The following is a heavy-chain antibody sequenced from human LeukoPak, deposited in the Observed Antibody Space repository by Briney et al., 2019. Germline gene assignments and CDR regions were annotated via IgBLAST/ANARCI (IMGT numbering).Heavy chain of an antibody. CDR2: IRYDGSNK. D-gene: IGHD2-2*01. Sequence: PGGSPRLSCAASGFTFSSYGMHWVRQAPGKGLEWVAFIRYDGSNKYYADSVKGRFTISSDNSKNTLYLQMNSLRAEDTAVYYCAKPRCSTSCYAVGYWGQGTLVTVSS. CDR1: GFTFSSYG. CDR3: AKPRCSTSCYAVGY. J-gene: IGHJ4*02. V-gene: IGHV3-30*02.